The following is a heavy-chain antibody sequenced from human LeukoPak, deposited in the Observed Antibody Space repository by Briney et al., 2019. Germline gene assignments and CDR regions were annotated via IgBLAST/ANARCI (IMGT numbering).Heavy chain of an antibody. D-gene: IGHD4/OR15-4a*01. CDR3: ARWGYAYGDNWFDP. CDR2: VYYSGST. CDR1: GGSFSGSGYH. J-gene: IGHJ5*02. Sequence: SETLSLICTVSGGSFSGSGYHWGWVRQPPGKGLEWIGSVYYSGSTYYSPSLKSRVTISVDPSNNQFSLQVKSVTAADTAVYYCARWGYAYGDNWFDPWGQGTLVTVSS. V-gene: IGHV4-39*01.